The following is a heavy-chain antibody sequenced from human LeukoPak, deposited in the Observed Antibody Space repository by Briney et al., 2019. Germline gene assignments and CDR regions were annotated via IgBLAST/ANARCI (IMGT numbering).Heavy chain of an antibody. CDR2: ISDSGGKT. CDR1: GFTFSSYA. J-gene: IGHJ4*02. CDR3: AKSGSSWYCFDY. V-gene: IGHV3-23*01. Sequence: PGGSLRLSCVASGFTFSSYAMSWVRQAPGKGLEWVSAISDSGGKTYYADSVKGRFTISRDNSKNTLYLQMNSLRAEDTAVYYCAKSGSSWYCFDYWGQGTLVTVSS. D-gene: IGHD6-13*01.